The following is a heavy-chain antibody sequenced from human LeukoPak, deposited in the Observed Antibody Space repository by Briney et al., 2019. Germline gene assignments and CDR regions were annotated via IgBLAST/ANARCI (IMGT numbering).Heavy chain of an antibody. J-gene: IGHJ4*02. V-gene: IGHV1-46*01. CDR2: INPSGGST. CDR1: GYTFTSYY. D-gene: IGHD2-15*01. CDR3: ARDVGGCSGGSCYAVFDY. Sequence: ASVKVSCKASGYTFTSYYMHWVRQAPGQGLEWMGIINPSGGSTSYAQKFQGRVTMTRDMSTSTVYMELSRLRSDDTAVYYCARDVGGCSGGSCYAVFDYWGQGTLVTVSS.